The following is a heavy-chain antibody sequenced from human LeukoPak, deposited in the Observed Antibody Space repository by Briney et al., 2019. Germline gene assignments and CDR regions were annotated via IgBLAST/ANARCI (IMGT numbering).Heavy chain of an antibody. CDR1: GFTVTTKS. CDR3: ARARESCNGSSCYEYFHH. J-gene: IGHJ1*01. Sequence: GGSLRLSCAASGFTVTTKSMAWVRQAPGRGLEWVSVFYSPGSTYYADSVHGRFTISRDTSLNTLFLQMNSLRVEDTAVYYRARARESCNGSSCYEYFHHWGQGTPLTVSS. D-gene: IGHD2-2*01. V-gene: IGHV3-53*01. CDR2: FYSPGST.